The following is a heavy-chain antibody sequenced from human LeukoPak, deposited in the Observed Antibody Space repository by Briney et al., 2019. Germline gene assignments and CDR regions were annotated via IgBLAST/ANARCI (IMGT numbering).Heavy chain of an antibody. V-gene: IGHV3-48*03. CDR2: ISSSGSTI. CDR3: AREGYCGGDCYLFDY. D-gene: IGHD2-21*02. Sequence: GGSLRLSCAASGFTFSSYEMNWVRQAPGKGLEWLSYISSSGSTIYYADSVKGRFTISRDNAKNSLYLHMNSLRAEDTAVYYCAREGYCGGDCYLFDYWGQGTLVTVSS. CDR1: GFTFSSYE. J-gene: IGHJ4*02.